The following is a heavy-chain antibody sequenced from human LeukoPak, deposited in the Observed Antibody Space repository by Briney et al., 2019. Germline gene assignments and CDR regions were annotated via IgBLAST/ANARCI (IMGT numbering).Heavy chain of an antibody. Sequence: GESLMICCKGSGSNFTNYWISWGRQMPGKGLECMGTVDPSDSYTNYSASFQGHVTISADKSISTAYLQRSSLKASDTAMYYCARVGKSAYGWFDPWGQGALVTVSS. V-gene: IGHV5-10-1*01. CDR3: ARVGKSAYGWFDP. D-gene: IGHD5-12*01. CDR1: GSNFTNYW. CDR2: VDPSDSYT. J-gene: IGHJ5*02.